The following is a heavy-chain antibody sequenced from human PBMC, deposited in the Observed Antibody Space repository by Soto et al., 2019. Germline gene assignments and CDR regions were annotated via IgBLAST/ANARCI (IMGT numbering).Heavy chain of an antibody. CDR3: AKDIQQWLVRYYYCMDV. Sequence: GGSLRLSCAASGGTFSSYGMHWVRQAPGKGLEWVAVRSYDGSNKYYANSVKGRFTISRDNSTNTLYLQMKSLRAEDTAVYYCAKDIQQWLVRYYYCMDVWGQGTTVTVSS. V-gene: IGHV3-30*18. J-gene: IGHJ6*02. CDR2: RSYDGSNK. D-gene: IGHD6-19*01. CDR1: GGTFSSYG.